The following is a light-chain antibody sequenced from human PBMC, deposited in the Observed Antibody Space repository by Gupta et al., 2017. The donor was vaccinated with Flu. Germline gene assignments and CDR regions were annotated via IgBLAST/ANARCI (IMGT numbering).Light chain of an antibody. CDR1: NSDVGGYNY. Sequence: QTALTQPPSASRSLGQSVTISCTGTNSDVGGYNYASWYQQHPGKAPKLMIYAVSKRPSGVPDRFSGSKSGNTASLTVSGLQAEDEADYYCSSYAGSNREVFGTGTKVTVL. V-gene: IGLV2-8*02. CDR2: AVS. J-gene: IGLJ1*01. CDR3: SSYAGSNREV.